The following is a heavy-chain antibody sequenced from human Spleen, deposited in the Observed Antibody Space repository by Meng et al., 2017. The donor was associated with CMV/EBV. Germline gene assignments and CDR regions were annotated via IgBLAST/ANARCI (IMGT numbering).Heavy chain of an antibody. CDR2: IYYSGST. V-gene: IGHV4-39*07. CDR3: ARDWIIAAAGTTLDY. CDR1: GGSISSSSYY. Sequence: SETLSLTCTVSGGSISSSSYYWGWIRQPPGKGLEWIGSIYYSGSTYYNPSLKSRVTISVDTSKNQFSLKLSSVTAADTAVYYCARDWIIAAAGTTLDYWGQGTLVTVSS. D-gene: IGHD6-13*01. J-gene: IGHJ4*02.